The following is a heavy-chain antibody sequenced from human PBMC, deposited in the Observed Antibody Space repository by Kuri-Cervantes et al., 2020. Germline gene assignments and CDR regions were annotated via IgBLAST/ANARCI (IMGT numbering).Heavy chain of an antibody. V-gene: IGHV3-30-3*01. D-gene: IGHD2-15*01. CDR3: ARVGSRRGMDV. CDR1: GFTFSSYA. J-gene: IGHJ6*02. Sequence: GGSLRLSCAASGFTFSSYAMHWVRQAPGKGLEWVAVISYDGSNKYYADSVKGRFTISRGNTKNSLYLQMNSLRAEDTAVYYCARVGSRRGMDVWGQGTTVTVSS. CDR2: ISYDGSNK.